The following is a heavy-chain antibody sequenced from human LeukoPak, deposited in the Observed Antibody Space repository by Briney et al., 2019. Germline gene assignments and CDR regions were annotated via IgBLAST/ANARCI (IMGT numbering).Heavy chain of an antibody. CDR3: ARHEGSTFGGVSDYYMDV. D-gene: IGHD3-16*01. CDR1: GGSFSGYY. CDR2: INHSGST. J-gene: IGHJ6*03. Sequence: PSETLSLTCAVYGGSFSGYYWSWIRQPPGKGLEWIGEINHSGSTNYNPPLKSRVTISVDTSKNQFSLRLRSVTAADTAVYYCARHEGSTFGGVSDYYMDVWGKGTTVTVSS. V-gene: IGHV4-34*01.